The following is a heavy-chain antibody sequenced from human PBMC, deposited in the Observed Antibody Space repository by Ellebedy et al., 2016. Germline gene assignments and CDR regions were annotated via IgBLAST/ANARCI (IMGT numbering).Heavy chain of an antibody. Sequence: GESLKISXAASGFTFSSYNMNWVRQAPGKGLEWVSTISAGGDNTQFADSVKGRFTVSRDNSRNTVYLQMNDLRVEDTALYYCRHGHYADYWGQGTLVTVSS. V-gene: IGHV3-23*01. D-gene: IGHD3/OR15-3a*01. CDR2: ISAGGDNT. CDR1: GFTFSSYN. CDR3: RHGHYADY. J-gene: IGHJ4*02.